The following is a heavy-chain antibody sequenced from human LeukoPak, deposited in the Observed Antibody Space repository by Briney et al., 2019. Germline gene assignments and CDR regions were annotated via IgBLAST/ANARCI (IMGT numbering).Heavy chain of an antibody. CDR2: IYYSETT. CDR1: GGSISSTGYY. V-gene: IGHV4-39*01. Sequence: SETLSLTXTVSGGSISSTGYYWDWIRQPPGKGLEWLGSIYYSETTYYNSSLKSRVTISLNTSKNQFSLRLNSVTAADTAVYYCARQVSDYYYYYIDVWGKGATVTVSS. J-gene: IGHJ6*03. CDR3: ARQVSDYYYYYIDV. D-gene: IGHD5/OR15-5a*01.